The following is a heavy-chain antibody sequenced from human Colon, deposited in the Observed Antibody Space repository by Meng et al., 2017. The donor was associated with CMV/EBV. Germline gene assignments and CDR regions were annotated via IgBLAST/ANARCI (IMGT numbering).Heavy chain of an antibody. CDR2: IFSNGNT. V-gene: IGHV3-66*01. CDR1: AFNVSGGY. Sequence: EGRLVESGGGLAQPWGSLRLSCAVSAFNVSGGYMSWVRQAPGKGLEWVSSIFSNGNTYYADSVKGRFTISRDDSKNILFLQMTTLRAEDTAVYSCADFENGPGYWGQGTLVTVSS. D-gene: IGHD1-14*01. J-gene: IGHJ4*02. CDR3: ADFENGPGY.